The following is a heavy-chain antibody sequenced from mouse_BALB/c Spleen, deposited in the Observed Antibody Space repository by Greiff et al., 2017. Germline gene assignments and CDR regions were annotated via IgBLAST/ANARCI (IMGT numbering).Heavy chain of an antibody. CDR3: ARDMYGPFAY. Sequence: VKLQESGPGLVAPSQSLSITCTVSGFSLTSYGVHWVRQPPGKGLEWLGVIWAGGSTNYNSALMSRLSISKDNSKSQVFLKMNSLQTDDTAMYYCARDMYGPFAYWGQGTLVTVSA. D-gene: IGHD2-10*02. J-gene: IGHJ3*01. CDR2: IWAGGST. V-gene: IGHV2-9*02. CDR1: GFSLTSYG.